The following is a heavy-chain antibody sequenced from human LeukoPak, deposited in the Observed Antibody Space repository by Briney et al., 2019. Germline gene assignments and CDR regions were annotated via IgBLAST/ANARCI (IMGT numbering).Heavy chain of an antibody. CDR2: IYSSGRT. CDR1: GGSISSGNYY. J-gene: IGHJ4*02. Sequence: SETQSLTCNVSGGSISSGNYYWSWIRQPAGKGLEWIGRIYSSGRTNYNPSLKSRVTISVDTSKNQFSLNLSSVTAADTAVYYCARDIHTSDWTKFDYWGQGTSVTVSS. D-gene: IGHD6-19*01. CDR3: ARDIHTSDWTKFDY. V-gene: IGHV4-61*02.